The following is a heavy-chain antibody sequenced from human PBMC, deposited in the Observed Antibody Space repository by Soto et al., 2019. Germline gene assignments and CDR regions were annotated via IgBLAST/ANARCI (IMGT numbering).Heavy chain of an antibody. Sequence: PSETLSLTCAVSGDSLGSPDYCWVWLRLPPGKGPEWIASVHSSGGTYYSASLKTRTTISLDTPANKFSLKLASVTAADTASYHCVRLRVGATGRTDSDDWGPGTLVTVSS. CDR1: GDSLGSPDYC. CDR3: VRLRVGATGRTDSDD. CDR2: VHSSGGT. J-gene: IGHJ4*01. D-gene: IGHD1-1*01. V-gene: IGHV4-39*01.